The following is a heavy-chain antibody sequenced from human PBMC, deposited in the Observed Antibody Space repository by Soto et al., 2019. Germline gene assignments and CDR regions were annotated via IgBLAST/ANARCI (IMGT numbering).Heavy chain of an antibody. CDR2: ILPIVGTI. D-gene: IGHD2-2*01. CDR3: AREGLTFGPGAVGGAFDI. CDR1: GGTFDSNA. J-gene: IGHJ3*02. Sequence: QVQLVQSGTEVRKPGSSVKVSCTASGGTFDSNAISWVRLSPGQGLEWMGGILPIVGTINNAQKFQDRVTITADESANIVYMELSSLRSEDTAIYYCAREGLTFGPGAVGGAFDIWGQGTLVTVSS. V-gene: IGHV1-69*12.